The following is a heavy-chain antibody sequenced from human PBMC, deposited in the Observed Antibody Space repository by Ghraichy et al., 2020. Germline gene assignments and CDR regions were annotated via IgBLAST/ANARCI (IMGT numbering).Heavy chain of an antibody. CDR2: INHIGST. CDR1: GGSFTSSSHY. D-gene: IGHD1-7*01. Sequence: SQTLSLTCTASGGSFTSSSHYWGWIRQPPGKGLEYIGSINHIGSTFYNSSMRGRVTISVDTFENQLSLKMTSVTAADTAVYYCTRLDIGTTSSAWGHGTMVTVSS. J-gene: IGHJ3*01. CDR3: TRLDIGTTSSA. V-gene: IGHV4-39*01.